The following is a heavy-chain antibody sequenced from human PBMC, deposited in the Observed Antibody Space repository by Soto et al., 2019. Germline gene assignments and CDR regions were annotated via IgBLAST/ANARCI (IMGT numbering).Heavy chain of an antibody. J-gene: IGHJ4*02. V-gene: IGHV4-59*01. CDR1: GGSISSYY. CDR3: AKDGRAQVVVAALDY. Sequence: SETLSLTCTVSGGSISSYYWSWIRQPPGKGLEWIGYIYYSGSTNYNPSLKSRVTISVDNSKNTLYLQMNSLRAEDTAVYYCAKDGRAQVVVAALDYWGQGTLVTVSS. D-gene: IGHD2-15*01. CDR2: IYYSGST.